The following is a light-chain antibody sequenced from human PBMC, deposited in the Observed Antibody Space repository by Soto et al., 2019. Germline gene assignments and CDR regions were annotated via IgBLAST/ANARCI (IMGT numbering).Light chain of an antibody. CDR2: DVD. V-gene: IGLV2-14*03. Sequence: QSALTQPTSVSGSPGQSITISCTGVSSDIGGYNHVSWYQQHPGKVPRLIIYDVDNRPLGVPERFSGSKSGTSASLAITGLQAEDEADYYCQSYDSSLSGAVFGGGTKLTVL. J-gene: IGLJ2*01. CDR1: SSDIGGYNH. CDR3: QSYDSSLSGAV.